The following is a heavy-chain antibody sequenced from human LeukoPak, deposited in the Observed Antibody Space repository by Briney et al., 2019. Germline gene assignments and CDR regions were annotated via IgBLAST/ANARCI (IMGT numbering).Heavy chain of an antibody. CDR2: TSYDGSKK. V-gene: IGHV3-30*18. Sequence: GGSLRLSCAASGFTFSNYGMHWVRQAPGKGLERVAVTSYDGSKKYYADSVKGRFTISRDNSQKTLHLQMNSLRVEDTAVYYCAKGIYGSGSYAHFDYWGQGTLVTVSS. J-gene: IGHJ4*02. CDR1: GFTFSNYG. D-gene: IGHD3-10*01. CDR3: AKGIYGSGSYAHFDY.